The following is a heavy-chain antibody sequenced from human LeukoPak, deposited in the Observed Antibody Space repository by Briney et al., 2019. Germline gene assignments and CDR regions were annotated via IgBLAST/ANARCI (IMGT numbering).Heavy chain of an antibody. CDR1: GDSISNYY. D-gene: IGHD2-21*02. J-gene: IGHJ5*02. CDR3: AGAPYGDRSYNWFDP. CDR2: VSHSGST. V-gene: IGHV4-59*01. Sequence: TSETLSLTCTFSGDSISNYYWNWIRQPPGKGLEWIGYVSHSGSTDYNTSLTSRATISVDMSKNQFSLKLRSVTAADTAVYYCAGAPYGDRSYNWFDPWGQGTLVTVSS.